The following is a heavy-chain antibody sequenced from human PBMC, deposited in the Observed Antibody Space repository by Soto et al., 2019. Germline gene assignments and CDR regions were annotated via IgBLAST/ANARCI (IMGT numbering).Heavy chain of an antibody. V-gene: IGHV3-21*01. D-gene: IGHD4-17*01. CDR2: ISSSSSYI. CDR3: ARGGRLTTVTTWFDP. CDR1: GFTFSSYS. J-gene: IGHJ5*02. Sequence: GGSLRLSCAASGFTFSSYSMNWVRQAPGKGLEWVSSISSSSSYIYYADSVKGRFTISRDNAKNSLYLQMNSLRAEDTAVYYCARGGRLTTVTTWFDPWGQGTLVTVSS.